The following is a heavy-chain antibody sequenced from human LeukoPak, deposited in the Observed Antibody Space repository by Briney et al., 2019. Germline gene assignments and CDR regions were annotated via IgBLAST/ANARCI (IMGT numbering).Heavy chain of an antibody. V-gene: IGHV3-23*01. J-gene: IGHJ5*02. CDR3: VKQYVDI. CDR2: ISHNGGGT. Sequence: GGSLRLSCAASGYTFTDYAMSWVRQAPEKGLEWVSTISHNGGGTYYAESVKGRFTISRDNSRDTLYLQMNSLRDEDTAVYYCVKQYVDIWGQGTLVIVSS. CDR1: GYTFTDYA.